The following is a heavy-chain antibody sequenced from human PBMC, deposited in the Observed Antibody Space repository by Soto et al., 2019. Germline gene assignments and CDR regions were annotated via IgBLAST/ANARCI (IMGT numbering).Heavy chain of an antibody. Sequence: SETLSLTCTVSGDSFGNFDWSWIRQPAGKGLESIGRLSTSGRTNYSPSLQSRVTMSLDTSKNRFSLRLTSVSAADTAVYFCARGLVRYFDLWGRGTLVTV. CDR3: ARGLVRYFDL. CDR2: LSTSGRT. J-gene: IGHJ2*01. D-gene: IGHD2-15*01. V-gene: IGHV4-4*07. CDR1: GDSFGNFD.